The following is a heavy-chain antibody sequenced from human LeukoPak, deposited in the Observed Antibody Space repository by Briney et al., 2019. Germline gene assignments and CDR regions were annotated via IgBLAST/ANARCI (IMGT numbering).Heavy chain of an antibody. CDR2: IYYSGIT. V-gene: IGHV4-59*08. J-gene: IGHJ4*02. CDR1: GGSISSDY. D-gene: IGHD5-24*01. CDR3: ARRHHNWDY. Sequence: SETLSLTCTVSGGSISSDYWSWIRQPPGKGLEWIGYIYYSGITNYTPSLKSRVTISLDTSKNQFSLKLNSVTAADTAVYYCARRHHNWDYWGQGTLVTVSS.